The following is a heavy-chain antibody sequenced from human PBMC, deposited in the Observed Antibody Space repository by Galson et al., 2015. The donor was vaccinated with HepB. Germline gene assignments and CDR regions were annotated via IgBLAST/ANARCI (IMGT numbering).Heavy chain of an antibody. V-gene: IGHV1-2*02. CDR1: GYTFTGYY. Sequence: SVKVSCKASGYTFTGYYMHWVRQAPGQGLEWMGWINPNSGGTNYAQKFQGRVTMTRDTSISTAYMELSRLRSDDTAVYYCARSLLPVDTAMALSNWFDPWGQGTLVTVSS. CDR2: INPNSGGT. CDR3: ARSLLPVDTAMALSNWFDP. J-gene: IGHJ5*02. D-gene: IGHD5-18*01.